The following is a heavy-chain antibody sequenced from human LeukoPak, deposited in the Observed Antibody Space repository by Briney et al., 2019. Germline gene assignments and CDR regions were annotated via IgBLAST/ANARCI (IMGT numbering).Heavy chain of an antibody. Sequence: GGSLRLSCAASGFTFSSYAMHWVRQAPGKGLEWVAVISYDGSNKYYVDSVKGRFTISRDNSKNTLYLQTDSLRAEDTAVYYCARDRGYFDNSAYYSTPHHYYGMDVWGQGTTVTVSS. J-gene: IGHJ6*02. D-gene: IGHD3-22*01. V-gene: IGHV3-30-3*01. CDR1: GFTFSSYA. CDR2: ISYDGSNK. CDR3: ARDRGYFDNSAYYSTPHHYYGMDV.